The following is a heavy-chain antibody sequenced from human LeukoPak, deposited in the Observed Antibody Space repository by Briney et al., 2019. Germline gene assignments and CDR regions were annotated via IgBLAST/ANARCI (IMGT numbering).Heavy chain of an antibody. J-gene: IGHJ5*02. D-gene: IGHD3-10*01. CDR3: ARAIGWFGELNWFDP. CDR1: GGSISSYY. Sequence: SETLSLTCTVSGGSISSYYWSWIRQPPGKGLEWIGYIYYSGSTNYNPSLKSRVTISVDTSKNQSSLKLSSVTAADTAVYYCARAIGWFGELNWFDPWGQGTLVTVSS. V-gene: IGHV4-59*01. CDR2: IYYSGST.